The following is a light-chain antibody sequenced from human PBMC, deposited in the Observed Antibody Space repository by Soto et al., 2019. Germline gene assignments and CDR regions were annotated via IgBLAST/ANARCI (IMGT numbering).Light chain of an antibody. V-gene: IGKV1-39*01. Sequence: DIQMTQSPSSLSASVGDEVTITCRASQTIMTYLNWYQQKPGKAPKLLIYAASSLQSGVPSRFSGSGSGTDFTLTISSLQPEDFATYYCKQSYSTPLTFGGGTKVDIK. J-gene: IGKJ4*01. CDR1: QTIMTY. CDR2: AAS. CDR3: KQSYSTPLT.